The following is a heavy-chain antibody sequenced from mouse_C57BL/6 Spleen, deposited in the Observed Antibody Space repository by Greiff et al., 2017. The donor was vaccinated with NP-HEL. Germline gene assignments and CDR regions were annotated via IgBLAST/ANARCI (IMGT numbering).Heavy chain of an antibody. CDR2: IRLKSDNYAT. CDR3: TGVARDWYFDV. J-gene: IGHJ1*03. CDR1: GFTFSNYW. D-gene: IGHD1-1*01. V-gene: IGHV6-3*01. Sequence: VQLKESGGGLVQPGGSMKLSCVASGFTFSNYWMNWVRQSPEKGLEWVAQIRLKSDNYATHYAESVKGRFTISRDDSKSSVYLQMNNLRAEDTGIYYCTGVARDWYFDVWGTGTTVTVSS.